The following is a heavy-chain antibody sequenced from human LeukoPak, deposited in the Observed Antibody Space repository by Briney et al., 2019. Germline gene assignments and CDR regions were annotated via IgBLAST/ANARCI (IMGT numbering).Heavy chain of an antibody. CDR2: IYPGDSDT. V-gene: IGHV5-51*01. D-gene: IGHD3-10*01. J-gene: IGHJ4*02. Sequence: GESLKISCKGSGYSFTSYWIGWVRQMPGKGQGWVGIIYPGDSDTRYSPSFQGQVTISADKSISTAYLQWNSLKASDTAMYYCARPSYYYGSGSSPFDYWGQGTLVTVSS. CDR3: ARPSYYYGSGSSPFDY. CDR1: GYSFTSYW.